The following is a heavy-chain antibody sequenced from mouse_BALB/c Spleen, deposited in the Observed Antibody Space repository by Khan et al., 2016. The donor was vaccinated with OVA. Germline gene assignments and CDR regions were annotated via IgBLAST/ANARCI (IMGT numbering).Heavy chain of an antibody. CDR1: GYTFTDFT. Sequence: VELVESGAELVRPGVSVKISCKGSGYTFTDFTLHWVKQSHAMSLEWIGVISTYYGDATYNQRFKDKATMTVDKSSSTAYMELARLTSEDSAIYLCTRGGGGNRFAYWGQGTLVTVSA. CDR3: TRGGGGNRFAY. CDR2: ISTYYGDA. V-gene: IGHV1S137*01. J-gene: IGHJ3*01.